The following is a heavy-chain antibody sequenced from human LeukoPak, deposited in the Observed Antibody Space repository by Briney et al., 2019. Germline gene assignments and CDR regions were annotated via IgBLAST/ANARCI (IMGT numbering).Heavy chain of an antibody. Sequence: PSETLSLTCAVYGGSFSGYYWSCIRQPPGKGLEWIGYIYYSGSTNYNPSLKSRVTISVDTSKNQFSLKLSSVTAADTAVYYCASGEFTMVRGVIINQFDYWGQGTLVTVSS. V-gene: IGHV4-59*01. CDR1: GGSFSGYY. D-gene: IGHD3-10*01. CDR3: ASGEFTMVRGVIINQFDY. CDR2: IYYSGST. J-gene: IGHJ4*02.